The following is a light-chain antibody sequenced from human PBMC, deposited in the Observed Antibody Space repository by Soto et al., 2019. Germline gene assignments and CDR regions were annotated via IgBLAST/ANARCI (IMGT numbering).Light chain of an antibody. CDR2: GAS. J-gene: IGKJ2*01. Sequence: EIVLSKSPGTLSLSPGERATLSCRASQSVSSNVAWYQQIPGQTPRLLIYGASTRATGIPVRFSGSGSGTEFTLTISSLQSEDFAVYYCHQYDDGPYTFGQGTKVDIK. CDR1: QSVSSN. CDR3: HQYDDGPYT. V-gene: IGKV3-15*01.